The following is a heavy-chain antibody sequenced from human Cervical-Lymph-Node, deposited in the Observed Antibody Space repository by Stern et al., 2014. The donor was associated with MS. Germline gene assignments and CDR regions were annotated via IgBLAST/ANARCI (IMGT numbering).Heavy chain of an antibody. V-gene: IGHV1-46*01. D-gene: IGHD6-19*01. Sequence: QVQLVQSGAEVKKPGASVKVSCKASGYTFTSYYMHWVRQAPGQGLEWMGIINPSGGTTSHAQKIQGRVTMTRDTSTSTVCMELSSLRSEDTAVYYCAREVAGHRLGMMDVWGQGTTVTVSS. CDR1: GYTFTSYY. CDR2: INPSGGTT. J-gene: IGHJ6*02. CDR3: AREVAGHRLGMMDV.